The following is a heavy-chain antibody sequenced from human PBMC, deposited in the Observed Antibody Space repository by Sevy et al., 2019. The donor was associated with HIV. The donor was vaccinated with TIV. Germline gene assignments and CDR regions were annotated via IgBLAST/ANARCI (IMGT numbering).Heavy chain of an antibody. CDR2: ISSSSSYL. J-gene: IGHJ5*02. D-gene: IGHD6-13*01. CDR3: ARDSLNRTWYGVLDP. V-gene: IGHV3-21*01. CDR1: GFTFSSYS. Sequence: GGSLRLSCAASGFTFSSYSMNWVRQAPGKGLEWVSSISSSSSYLYYADSVKGRFTISRDNAKNSLYLQMNSLRAEDTAVYYCARDSLNRTWYGVLDPWGQGTLVTVSS.